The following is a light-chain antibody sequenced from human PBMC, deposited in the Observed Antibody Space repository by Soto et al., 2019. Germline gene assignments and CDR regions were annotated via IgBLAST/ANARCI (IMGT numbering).Light chain of an antibody. CDR1: TGAVTSGHY. J-gene: IGLJ2*01. CDR3: LLSYPTNRV. Sequence: QAVVTQEPSLTVSPGGTVTLTCASSTGAVTSGHYPYWFQQKPGQAPRTLIYETSTKQSWTPARFSGSLLGGKAVLTLSGAHPEDEAEYYWLLSYPTNRVFGGGTKVTVL. CDR2: ETS. V-gene: IGLV7-46*01.